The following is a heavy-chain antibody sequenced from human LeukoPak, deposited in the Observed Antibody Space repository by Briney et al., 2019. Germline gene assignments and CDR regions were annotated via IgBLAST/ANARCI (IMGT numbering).Heavy chain of an antibody. D-gene: IGHD3-22*01. CDR3: ARDGRNYYDRSGYYSALAH. CDR2: INSGGTVT. V-gene: IGHV3-74*01. CDR1: GFTFSDFW. J-gene: IGHJ4*02. Sequence: GGSLRLSCAASGFTFSDFWMHWVRQAPGKGLVWVSRINSGGTVTNYADSVKGRLTISRDNAKNTLYLQMNSLRADDTAVYYCARDGRNYYDRSGYYSALAHWGQGTLVTVSS.